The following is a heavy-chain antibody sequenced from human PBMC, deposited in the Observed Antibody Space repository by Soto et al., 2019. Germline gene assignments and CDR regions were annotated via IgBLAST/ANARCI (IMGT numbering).Heavy chain of an antibody. V-gene: IGHV3-23*01. CDR3: VKCSGRAYPYHSMDV. CDR2: YGGGGGSR. D-gene: IGHD6-19*01. Sequence: DVQLLESGGGLVQWGGSLRLSCVTSGFTFSTYGMAWVRQAPGKGLEWVAYGGGGGSRYYADSVKGGLTISTDTSKNTLSLELHSMRAEDTETYSCVKCSGRAYPYHSMDVCGQGTTVTVSS. CDR1: GFTFSTYG. J-gene: IGHJ6*02.